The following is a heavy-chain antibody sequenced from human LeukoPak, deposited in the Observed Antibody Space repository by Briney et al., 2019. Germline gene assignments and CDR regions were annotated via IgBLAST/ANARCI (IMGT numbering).Heavy chain of an antibody. D-gene: IGHD1-26*01. V-gene: IGHV5-10-1*01. Sequence: GESLQISCKGSGYSFTSYWISWVRQMPGKGLEWMGRIDPSDSYTNYSPSFQGHVTISADKSISTAYLQWSSLKASDTAMYYCARHSPGNYWSTALFDYWGQGTLVTVSS. J-gene: IGHJ4*02. CDR3: ARHSPGNYWSTALFDY. CDR1: GYSFTSYW. CDR2: IDPSDSYT.